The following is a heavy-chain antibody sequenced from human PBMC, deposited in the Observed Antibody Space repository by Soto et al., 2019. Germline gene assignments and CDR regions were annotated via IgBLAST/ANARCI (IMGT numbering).Heavy chain of an antibody. V-gene: IGHV1-18*04. CDR2: ISAYNGNT. CDR3: ARVGSSSSRGAFDI. CDR1: GYIFTGYH. D-gene: IGHD6-6*01. Sequence: GASVKVSCKASGYIFTGYHMHWVRQAPGQGLEWMGWISAYNGNTNYAQKLQGRVTMTTDTSTSTAYMELRSLRSDDTAVYYCARVGSSSSRGAFDIWGQGTMVTVSS. J-gene: IGHJ3*02.